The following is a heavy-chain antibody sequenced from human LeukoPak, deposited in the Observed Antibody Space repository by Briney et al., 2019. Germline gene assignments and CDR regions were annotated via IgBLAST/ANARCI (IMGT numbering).Heavy chain of an antibody. J-gene: IGHJ4*02. D-gene: IGHD3-3*01. CDR3: ATECMGPLSPYYFDY. Sequence: SVKVSCKASGGTFSSYAISWVRQAPGQGLEWMGGIIPIFGTANYAQKFQGRVTITADESTSTAYMELSSLRSEDTAVYYCATECMGPLSPYYFDYWGQGTLVTVSS. V-gene: IGHV1-69*13. CDR2: IIPIFGTA. CDR1: GGTFSSYA.